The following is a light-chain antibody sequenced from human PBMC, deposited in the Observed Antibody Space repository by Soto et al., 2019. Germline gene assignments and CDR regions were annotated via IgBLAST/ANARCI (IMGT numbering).Light chain of an antibody. CDR3: QQYNSYSE. CDR1: QSISSW. Sequence: DIQMTQSPSNLSASVGDRVTITCRASQSISSWLAWYQQKPGKAPKLLIYDASSLESGVPSRFSGSGSGTEFTLTISSLQPDDFATYYCQQYNSYSEFGQGTKVAIK. V-gene: IGKV1-5*01. J-gene: IGKJ1*01. CDR2: DAS.